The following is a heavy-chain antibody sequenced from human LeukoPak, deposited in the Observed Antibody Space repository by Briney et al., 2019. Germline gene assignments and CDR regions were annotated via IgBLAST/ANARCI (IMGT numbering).Heavy chain of an antibody. CDR3: ARDPAIAAAYYYYYGMDV. Sequence: GGSLRLSCAASGFTFSSYSMNWVRQAPGKGLEWVSSISSSSSYIYYADSVKGRFTISRDNAKNSLYLQMNSLRAEDTAVYYCARDPAIAAAYYYYYGMDVWGQGTTVTVSS. D-gene: IGHD6-13*01. CDR2: ISSSSSYI. V-gene: IGHV3-21*01. CDR1: GFTFSSYS. J-gene: IGHJ6*02.